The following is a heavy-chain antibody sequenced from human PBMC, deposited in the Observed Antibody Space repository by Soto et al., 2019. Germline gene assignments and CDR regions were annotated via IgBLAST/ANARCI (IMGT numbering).Heavy chain of an antibody. CDR3: AKTGHIVVVPADKNWFDP. J-gene: IGHJ5*02. V-gene: IGHV3-23*01. Sequence: PRGSLRLSCAASGFTGSSYAMSWVRQAPGKGLEWVSAISGSGGSTYYADSVKGRFTISRDNSKNTLYLQMNSLRAEDTAVYYCAKTGHIVVVPADKNWFDPWGQGTLVTVSS. CDR1: GFTGSSYA. D-gene: IGHD2-2*01. CDR2: ISGSGGST.